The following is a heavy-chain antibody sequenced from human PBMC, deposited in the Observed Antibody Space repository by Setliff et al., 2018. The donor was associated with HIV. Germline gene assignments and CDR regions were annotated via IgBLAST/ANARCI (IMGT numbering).Heavy chain of an antibody. D-gene: IGHD3-10*02. CDR2: IDPSGGSP. CDR3: ARIVRPSYYYYYYMDV. Sequence: SVKVSCKASGYTFTSYGISWVRQAPGQGLEWMGIIDPSGGSPTYAQKFQGRVTITADESTSTAYMELSSLRSEDTAVYYCARIVRPSYYYYYYMDVWGKGTTVTVSS. J-gene: IGHJ6*03. V-gene: IGHV1-69*11. CDR1: GYTFTSYG.